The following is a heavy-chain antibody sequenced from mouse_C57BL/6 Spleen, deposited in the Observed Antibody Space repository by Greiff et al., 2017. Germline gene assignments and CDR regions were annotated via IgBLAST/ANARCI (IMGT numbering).Heavy chain of an antibody. D-gene: IGHD2-4*01. V-gene: IGHV2-5*01. CDR3: AKNEGLRQGAWFAY. J-gene: IGHJ3*01. Sequence: VKLVESGPGLVQPSQSLSITCTVSGFSLTSYGVHWVRQSPGKGLEWLGVIWRGGSTDYNAAFMSRLSITKDNSKSQVFFKMNSLQADDTAIYYCAKNEGLRQGAWFAYWGQGTLVTVSA. CDR2: IWRGGST. CDR1: GFSLTSYG.